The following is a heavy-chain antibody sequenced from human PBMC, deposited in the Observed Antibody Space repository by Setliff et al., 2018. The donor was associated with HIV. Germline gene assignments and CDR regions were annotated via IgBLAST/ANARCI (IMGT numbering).Heavy chain of an antibody. CDR2: VYYTGST. CDR1: GGSVSGYY. V-gene: IGHV4-59*08. Sequence: PSETLSLTCTVSGGSVSGYYWSWIRQPPGKGLDWIGCVYYTGSTNYNPSLKSRVTISVDTSKNQLSLKLNSVAAADTAVYYCARQSWLKDHFDYWGQGALVT. J-gene: IGHJ4*02. CDR3: ARQSWLKDHFDY. D-gene: IGHD5-18*01.